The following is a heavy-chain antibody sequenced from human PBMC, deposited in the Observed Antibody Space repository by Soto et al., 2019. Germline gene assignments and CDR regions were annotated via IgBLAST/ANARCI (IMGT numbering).Heavy chain of an antibody. CDR3: ARVHCRSTSCYGGNYYGMDV. V-gene: IGHV4-61*01. D-gene: IGHD2-2*01. J-gene: IGHJ6*02. Sequence: LSEILSLTCTVSGGPVSSGSYYWSWIRQPPGKGLEWIGYIYYSGSTNYNPSLKSRVTISVDTSKNQFSLKLGSVTAADTAVYYCARVHCRSTSCYGGNYYGMDVWGQGTTVTVSS. CDR2: IYYSGST. CDR1: GGPVSSGSYY.